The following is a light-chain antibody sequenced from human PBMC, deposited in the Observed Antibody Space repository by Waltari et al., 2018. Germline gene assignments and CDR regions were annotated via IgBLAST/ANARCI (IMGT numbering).Light chain of an antibody. CDR2: EVS. J-gene: IGLJ1*01. V-gene: IGLV2-14*01. Sequence: QSALTQPASVSGSPGQSITISCSGTDRHVGAYDFVLWYQQHPGKAPHLIIYEVSNRPSGISNRFSASKSGNTASLTISGLQAEDEADYYCSSYTTSSAPGVFGTGTRVTVL. CDR3: SSYTTSSAPGV. CDR1: DRHVGAYDF.